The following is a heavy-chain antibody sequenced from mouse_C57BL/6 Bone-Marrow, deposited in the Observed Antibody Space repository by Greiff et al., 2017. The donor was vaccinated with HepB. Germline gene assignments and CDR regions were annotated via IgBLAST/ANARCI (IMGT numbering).Heavy chain of an antibody. CDR1: GFNIKDDY. V-gene: IGHV14-4*01. D-gene: IGHD1-2*01. J-gene: IGHJ2*01. CDR3: TTHTTAYYFDY. CDR2: IDPENGDT. Sequence: VQLKESGAELVRPGASVKLSCTASGFNIKDDYMHWVKQRPEQGLEWIGWIDPENGDTEYASKFQGKATITADTSSNTAYLQLSSLTSEDTAVYYWTTHTTAYYFDYWGQGTTLTVSS.